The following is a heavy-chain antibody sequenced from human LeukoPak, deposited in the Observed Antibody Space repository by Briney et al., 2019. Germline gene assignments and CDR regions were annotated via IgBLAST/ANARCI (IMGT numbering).Heavy chain of an antibody. J-gene: IGHJ6*03. Sequence: SETLSLTCTVSGGSISSYYWSWIRQPPGKGLEWIGYIYYSGSTNYNPSPKSRVTISVDTSKNQFSLKLSSVTAADTAVYYCARGRGYYYYYMDVWGKGTTVTVSS. CDR2: IYYSGST. CDR3: ARGRGYYYYYMDV. CDR1: GGSISSYY. V-gene: IGHV4-59*01.